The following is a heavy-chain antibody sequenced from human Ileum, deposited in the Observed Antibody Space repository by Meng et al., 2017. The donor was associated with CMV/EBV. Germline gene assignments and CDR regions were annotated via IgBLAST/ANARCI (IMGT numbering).Heavy chain of an antibody. CDR3: VRSSRSCSGETCYPLDF. Sequence: GSLRLSCAVYGGSFSRYHWSWVRQSPGKGLEWIGEINQRGNTDYNPSLKSRVIMSMDTSKNQLSLKMTSVTAADTAVYYCVRSSRSCSGETCYPLDFWGQGTVVTVSS. CDR1: GGSFSRYH. CDR2: INQRGNT. D-gene: IGHD2-15*01. J-gene: IGHJ4*02. V-gene: IGHV4-34*01.